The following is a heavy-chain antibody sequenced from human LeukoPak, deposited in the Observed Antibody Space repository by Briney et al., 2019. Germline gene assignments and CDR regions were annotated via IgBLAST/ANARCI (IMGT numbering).Heavy chain of an antibody. CDR1: GYTFTDYY. D-gene: IGHD2-2*01. CDR2: IDPNDGDT. J-gene: IGHJ4*02. V-gene: IGHV1-2*02. Sequence: ASVKVSCKASGYTFTDYYMHWVRQAPGQGFEWMGWIDPNDGDTNYAQKFQGRVTMTRDTSISTAHMEVGRLRSDDTAVYYCARANFLYCSSSTCLFDYWGQGTLVTVSS. CDR3: ARANFLYCSSSTCLFDY.